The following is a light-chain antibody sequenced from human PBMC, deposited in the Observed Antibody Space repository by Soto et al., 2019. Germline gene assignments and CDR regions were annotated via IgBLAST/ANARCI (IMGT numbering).Light chain of an antibody. Sequence: DIVMTQSPVSLAVSLGERATINCKSSQSVLYSSNNKNCLAWYQQKPGQPPKLLIYWASTRESGVPDRFSGSGSGTDFTLTISSLQAEDVAVYYGQQYYSAPYTFGQGTKLEIK. V-gene: IGKV4-1*01. CDR1: QSVLYSSNNKNC. CDR3: QQYYSAPYT. CDR2: WAS. J-gene: IGKJ2*01.